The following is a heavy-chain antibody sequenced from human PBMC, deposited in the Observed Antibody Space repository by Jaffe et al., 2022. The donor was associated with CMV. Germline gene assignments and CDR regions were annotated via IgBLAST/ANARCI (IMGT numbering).Heavy chain of an antibody. CDR3: ARSYYDRSFYYGMDV. Sequence: EVQLVESGGGLVKPGGSLRLSCAASGFTFSSYSMNWVRQAPGKGLEWVSSISSSSSYIYYADSVKGRFTISRDNAKNSLYLQMNSLRAEDTAVYYCARSYYDRSFYYGMDVWGQGTTVTVSS. D-gene: IGHD3-22*01. V-gene: IGHV3-21*01. J-gene: IGHJ6*02. CDR2: ISSSSSYI. CDR1: GFTFSSYS.